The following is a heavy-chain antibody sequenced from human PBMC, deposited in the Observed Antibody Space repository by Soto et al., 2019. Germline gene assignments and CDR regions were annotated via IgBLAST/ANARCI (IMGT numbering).Heavy chain of an antibody. CDR3: ATIRVRGGPLRFED. Sequence: QVQLVQSGAEVRKPGSSVKVSCKTSGGLISKYSFNWVRQAPGPGLEWMGGVLPIGGSTDYAQKFQGRLTITADRSTSTVYMELSRLRSDDTANYYCATIRVRGGPLRFEDGGQGMLSSVSS. D-gene: IGHD5-12*01. V-gene: IGHV1-69*06. J-gene: IGHJ4*01. CDR2: VLPIGGST. CDR1: GGLISKYS.